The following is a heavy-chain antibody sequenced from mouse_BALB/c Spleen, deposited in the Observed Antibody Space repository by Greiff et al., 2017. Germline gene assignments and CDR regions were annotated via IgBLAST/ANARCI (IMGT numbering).Heavy chain of an antibody. V-gene: IGHV1-87*01. CDR3: ARLVYGNYFDY. CDR2: IYPGDGDT. CDR1: GYTFTSYW. D-gene: IGHD2-1*01. J-gene: IGHJ2*01. Sequence: QVQLKESGAELARPGASVKLSCKASGYTFTSYWMQWVKQRPGQGLEWIGAIYPGDGDTRYTQKFKGKATLTADKSSSTAYMQLSSLASEDSAVYYCARLVYGNYFDYWGQGTTLTVSS.